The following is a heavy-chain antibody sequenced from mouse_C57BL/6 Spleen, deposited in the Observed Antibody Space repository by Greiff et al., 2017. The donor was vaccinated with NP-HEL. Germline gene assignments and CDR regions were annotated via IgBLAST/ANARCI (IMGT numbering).Heavy chain of an antibody. CDR2: ISYDGSN. V-gene: IGHV3-6*01. Sequence: EESGPGLVKPSQSLSLTCSVTGYSITSGYYWNWIRQFPGNNLEWMGYISYDGSNNYNPSLKNRISITRDTSKNQFFLKLNSVTTEDTATYYCARDTTVVALDYWGQGTTLTVSS. D-gene: IGHD1-1*01. CDR1: GYSITSGYY. J-gene: IGHJ2*01. CDR3: ARDTTVVALDY.